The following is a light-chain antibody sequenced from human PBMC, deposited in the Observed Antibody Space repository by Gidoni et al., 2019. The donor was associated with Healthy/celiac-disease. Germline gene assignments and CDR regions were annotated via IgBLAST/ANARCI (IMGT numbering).Light chain of an antibody. V-gene: IGKV3-11*01. CDR1: QSVSSY. CDR2: DAS. Sequence: EIVLPQSPATLSLSPGERATLSCRASQSVSSYLAWYQQKPGQAPRLLIYDASNRATGIPARFSGSGSGTDFTLTISSLEPEDFAVYYCQQRSNGLTFXGXTKVEIK. CDR3: QQRSNGLT. J-gene: IGKJ4*01.